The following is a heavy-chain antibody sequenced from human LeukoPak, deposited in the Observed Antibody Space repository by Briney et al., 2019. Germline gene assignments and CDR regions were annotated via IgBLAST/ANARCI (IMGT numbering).Heavy chain of an antibody. J-gene: IGHJ3*02. D-gene: IGHD4-17*01. CDR2: IWYDGSNK. V-gene: IGHV3-33*01. Sequence: GGSLRLSCAASGFTFSSYGMHWVRQAPGKGLEWVAVIWYDGSNKYYADSVKGRFTISRDNSKNTLYLQMNSLRAEDTAVYYCARVPDYGDYVFAFDIWGQGTMVTVSS. CDR1: GFTFSSYG. CDR3: ARVPDYGDYVFAFDI.